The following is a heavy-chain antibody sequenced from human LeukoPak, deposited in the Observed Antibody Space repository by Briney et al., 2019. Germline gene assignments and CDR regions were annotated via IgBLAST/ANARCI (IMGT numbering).Heavy chain of an antibody. D-gene: IGHD3-10*01. Sequence: GGSLRLSCAASGFTFSSYEMNWVRQAPGKGLEWVSYISSSGSIIHCADAVKGRFTTSRDNAKNSLHLQMNSLRAEDTAIYYCARVRGYGSESFDYWGQGTLVTVSS. CDR1: GFTFSSYE. CDR2: ISSSGSII. CDR3: ARVRGYGSESFDY. J-gene: IGHJ4*02. V-gene: IGHV3-48*03.